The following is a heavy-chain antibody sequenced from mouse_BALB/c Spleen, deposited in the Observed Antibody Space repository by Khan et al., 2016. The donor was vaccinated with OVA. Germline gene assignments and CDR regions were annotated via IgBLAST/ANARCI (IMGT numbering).Heavy chain of an antibody. Sequence: LQQPGSELVRPGASVKLSCKASGYTFTSYWMHWVKKRPGQGLEWIGDIYPGSGSTNYDEKFKSKATLTVDTSSSTAYMQLSSLTSEDSAVYYCTRWSYWFAYWGQETLVTVSA. J-gene: IGHJ3*01. V-gene: IGHV1S22*01. CDR1: GYTFTSYW. CDR3: TRWSYWFAY. D-gene: IGHD2-12*01. CDR2: IYPGSGST.